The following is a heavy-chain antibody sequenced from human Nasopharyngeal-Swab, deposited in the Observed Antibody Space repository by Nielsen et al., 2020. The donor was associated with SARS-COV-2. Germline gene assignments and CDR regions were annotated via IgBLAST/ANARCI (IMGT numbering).Heavy chain of an antibody. CDR2: IYHSGST. CDR3: ARDSYSSGWGPEYYFDY. J-gene: IGHJ4*02. V-gene: IGHV4-38-2*02. Sequence: WSRQPPGKGLEWIGSIYHSGSTYYNPSLKSRVTISVDTSKNQFSLKLSSVTAADTAVYYCARDSYSSGWGPEYYFDYWGQGTLVTVSS. D-gene: IGHD6-19*01.